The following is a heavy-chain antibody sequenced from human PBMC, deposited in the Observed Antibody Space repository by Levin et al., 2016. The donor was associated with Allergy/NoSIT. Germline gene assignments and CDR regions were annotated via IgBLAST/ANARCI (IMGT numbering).Heavy chain of an antibody. CDR2: ISWNSGSI. J-gene: IGHJ6*02. V-gene: IGHV3-9*01. CDR1: GFTFDDYA. D-gene: IGHD3-22*01. CDR3: AKEGLKMIGSFMDV. Sequence: SLKISCAASGFTFDDYAMHWVRQAPGKGLEWVSGISWNSGSIGYADSVKGRFTISRDNAKNSLYLQMNSLRAEDTALYYCAKEGLKMIGSFMDVWGQGTTVTVSS.